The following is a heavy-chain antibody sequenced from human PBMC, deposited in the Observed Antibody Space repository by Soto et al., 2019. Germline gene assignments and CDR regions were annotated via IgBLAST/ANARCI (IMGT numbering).Heavy chain of an antibody. Sequence: QVQVVQSGAEVKKPGASVKVSCKTSGYTFTSYDISWVRQAPGQGLEWMGWISGYNGNTNYAQKLPGRVTMTTDTSTSTAYLELRSLRSDDTAVYYCARESATTHEGFEIWGQGTMVIVSS. J-gene: IGHJ3*02. CDR2: ISGYNGNT. CDR3: ARESATTHEGFEI. D-gene: IGHD4-17*01. CDR1: GYTFTSYD. V-gene: IGHV1-18*01.